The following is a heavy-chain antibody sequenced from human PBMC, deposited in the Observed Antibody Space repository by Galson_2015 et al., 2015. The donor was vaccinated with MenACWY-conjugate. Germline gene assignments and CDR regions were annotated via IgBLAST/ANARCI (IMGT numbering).Heavy chain of an antibody. CDR3: ARGGN. CDR1: GFRFSRHG. CDR2: INEDGSDK. Sequence: SLRLSCAASGFRFSRHGMSWVRQAPGKGPECVASINEDGSDKSYMDSVKGRFTISRDNSQNSLSLQMNSLSVEDTAVYYCARGGNWGHGTLVTVSS. V-gene: IGHV3-7*03. J-gene: IGHJ4*01. D-gene: IGHD4-23*01.